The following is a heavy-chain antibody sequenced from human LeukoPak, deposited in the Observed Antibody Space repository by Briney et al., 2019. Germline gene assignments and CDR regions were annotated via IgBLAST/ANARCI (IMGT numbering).Heavy chain of an antibody. V-gene: IGHV1-18*01. CDR2: ISAYNGNT. CDR3: AREPKIYSYGVFDY. CDR1: GYTFTSYG. J-gene: IGHJ4*02. Sequence: GASVKVSCKASGYTFTSYGISWARQAPGQGLEWMGWISAYNGNTNYAQKLQGRVTMTTDTSTSTAYMELRSLRSDDTAVYYCAREPKIYSYGVFDYWGQGTLVTVSS. D-gene: IGHD5-18*01.